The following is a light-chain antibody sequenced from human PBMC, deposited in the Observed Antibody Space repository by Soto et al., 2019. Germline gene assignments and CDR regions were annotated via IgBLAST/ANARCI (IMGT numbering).Light chain of an antibody. CDR3: ISYTDRQSYL. CDR1: SSDVGGYNY. V-gene: IGLV2-14*01. CDR2: EVS. Sequence: SALTQPASVSGSPGQSITISCTGTSSDVGGYNYVSRYQQHPGKAPKLMIYEVSNRPSGVSNRFSGSKSGNTASLTISGLQAEDEADYYCISYTDRQSYLFGTGTKVTVL. J-gene: IGLJ1*01.